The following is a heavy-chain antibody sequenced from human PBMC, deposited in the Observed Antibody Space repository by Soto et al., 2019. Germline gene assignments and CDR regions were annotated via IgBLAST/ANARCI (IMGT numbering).Heavy chain of an antibody. CDR1: GFTFSSYG. V-gene: IGHV3-33*01. CDR2: IWYDGSNK. CDR3: AREVSGYRHSYYYYGMDV. J-gene: IGHJ6*02. D-gene: IGHD3-22*01. Sequence: QVPLVESGGGVVQPGRSLRLSCAASGFTFSSYGMHWVRQAPGKGLEWVAVIWYDGSNKYYADSVKGRFTISRDNSKNTLYLQMNSLRAEDTAVYYCAREVSGYRHSYYYYGMDVWGQGTTVTVSS.